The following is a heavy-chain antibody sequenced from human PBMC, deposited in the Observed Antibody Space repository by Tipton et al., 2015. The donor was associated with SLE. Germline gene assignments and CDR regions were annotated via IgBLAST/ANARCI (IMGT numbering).Heavy chain of an antibody. CDR3: ARDPDLIAVAGTYFDY. Sequence: SLRLSCAASGFTFSSYSMNWVRQAPGKGLEWVSSISSSSSYIYYADSVKGRFTISRDNAKNSLYLQMNSLRAEDTAVYYCARDPDLIAVAGTYFDYWGQGTLVTVSS. D-gene: IGHD6-19*01. CDR1: GFTFSSYS. V-gene: IGHV3-21*03. CDR2: ISSSSSYI. J-gene: IGHJ4*02.